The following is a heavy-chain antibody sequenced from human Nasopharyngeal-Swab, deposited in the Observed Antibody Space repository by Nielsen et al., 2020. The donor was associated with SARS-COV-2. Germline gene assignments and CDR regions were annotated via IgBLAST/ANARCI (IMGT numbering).Heavy chain of an antibody. CDR1: GGSVSDYH. V-gene: IGHV4-34*01. Sequence: SETLSLTSAVYGGSVSDYHWSWIRQPPGKGLEWIGEMKPSGVTNYNPSLKSRVAISIDTSKNQFFLNLRSVTAADTAVYYCAGHPADFDYWGQGTLITVSS. CDR2: MKPSGVT. J-gene: IGHJ4*02. D-gene: IGHD6-25*01. CDR3: AGHPADFDY.